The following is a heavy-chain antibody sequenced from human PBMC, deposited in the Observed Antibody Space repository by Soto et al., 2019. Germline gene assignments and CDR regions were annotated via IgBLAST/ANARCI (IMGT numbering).Heavy chain of an antibody. CDR3: ARDRGEYQLLNWFYP. CDR2: IIPIFVTA. V-gene: IGHV1-69*01. Sequence: QVQLVQSGAEVKKPGSSVKVSCKASGGTFSSYAISWVRQAPGQGLEWMGGIIPIFVTAHYAQKFQGRVTITADESTSTAYMELSSMRSEDTAVYYCARDRGEYQLLNWFYPWGQGTLVTVSS. J-gene: IGHJ5*02. D-gene: IGHD2-2*01. CDR1: GGTFSSYA.